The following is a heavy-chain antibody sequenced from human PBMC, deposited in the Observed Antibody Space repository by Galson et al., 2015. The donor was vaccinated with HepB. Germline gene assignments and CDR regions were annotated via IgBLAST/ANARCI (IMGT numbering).Heavy chain of an antibody. CDR2: ISSSSSYI. Sequence: SLRLSCAASGFTFSSYSMNWVRQAPGKGLEWVSSISSSSSYIYYADSVKGRFTISRDNAKNSLYLQMNSLRAEDTAVYYCARDFHDSSGYSYYYYYYGMDVWGQGTTVTVSS. CDR1: GFTFSSYS. J-gene: IGHJ6*02. V-gene: IGHV3-21*01. CDR3: ARDFHDSSGYSYYYYYYGMDV. D-gene: IGHD3-22*01.